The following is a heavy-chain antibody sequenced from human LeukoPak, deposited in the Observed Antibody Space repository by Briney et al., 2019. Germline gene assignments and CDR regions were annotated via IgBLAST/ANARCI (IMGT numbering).Heavy chain of an antibody. CDR3: ARGTRSGSYLPHLGA. V-gene: IGHV4-39*07. CDR1: GGSISSSSYY. J-gene: IGHJ4*02. Sequence: SETLSLTCTVSGGSISSSSYYWGWIRQPPGKGLEWIGSIYYSGSTYYNPSLKSRVTISVDTSKNQFSLKLSSVTAADTAVYYCARGTRSGSYLPHLGAWGQGTLVTVSS. CDR2: IYYSGST. D-gene: IGHD3-10*01.